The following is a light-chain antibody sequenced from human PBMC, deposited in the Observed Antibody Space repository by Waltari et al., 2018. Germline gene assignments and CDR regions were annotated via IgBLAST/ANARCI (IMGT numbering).Light chain of an antibody. CDR2: YNT. CDR1: RPGMRP. CDR3: QVWDRSRDHV. J-gene: IGLJ1*01. V-gene: IGLV3-21*04. Sequence: SYVLTQPPSVSVAPGATATITCGGDRPGMRPVHWYQQRAGQAPRLVISYNTVRPSGIPERFSGSTSGTTSTLTISRVEAGDEADYYCQVWDRSRDHVFGAGTKVTVL.